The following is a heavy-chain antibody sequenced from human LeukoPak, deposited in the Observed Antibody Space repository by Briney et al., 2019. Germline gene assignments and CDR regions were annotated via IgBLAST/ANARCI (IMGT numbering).Heavy chain of an antibody. Sequence: PGGSLRLSCAASGFTFSSYAMSWVRQAPGKGLEWVANMKQDGSENYYVDSVKGRFTLSRDNPKNSLYLQMSSLRAEDTAVYYCVRLKHYFDSNGYYYYYGLDVWGQGTTVTVSS. D-gene: IGHD3-22*01. J-gene: IGHJ6*02. CDR1: GFTFSSYA. CDR3: VRLKHYFDSNGYYYYYGLDV. V-gene: IGHV3-7*03. CDR2: MKQDGSEN.